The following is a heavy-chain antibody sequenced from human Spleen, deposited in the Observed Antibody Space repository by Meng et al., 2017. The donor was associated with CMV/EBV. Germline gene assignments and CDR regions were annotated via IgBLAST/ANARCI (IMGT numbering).Heavy chain of an antibody. CDR1: GDVFGNSA. J-gene: IGHJ3*02. Sequence: ASVKVSCKASGDVFGNSALTWVRQAPGQGLEWMGWIIPSSGETHYSQKFRGTVTMTRDTSISTAYMDLSGLTSDATAVYFCARGVQYYSFAFDIWGQGTMVTVSS. CDR3: ARGVQYYSFAFDI. V-gene: IGHV1-2*02. D-gene: IGHD2/OR15-2a*01. CDR2: IIPSSGET.